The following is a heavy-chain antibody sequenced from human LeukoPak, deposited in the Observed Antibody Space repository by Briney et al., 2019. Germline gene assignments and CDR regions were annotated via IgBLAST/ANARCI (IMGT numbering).Heavy chain of an antibody. CDR3: ARGPDSYNFWTNFDY. D-gene: IGHD5-24*01. Sequence: GGSLRLSCAASGFTFSSYAMHWVRQAPGKGLEYVSAISSNGGSTYYANSVKGRFTISRDNSKNTLYLQMGSLRAEDMAVYYCARGPDSYNFWTNFDYWGQGTLVTVSS. J-gene: IGHJ4*02. CDR2: ISSNGGST. V-gene: IGHV3-64*01. CDR1: GFTFSSYA.